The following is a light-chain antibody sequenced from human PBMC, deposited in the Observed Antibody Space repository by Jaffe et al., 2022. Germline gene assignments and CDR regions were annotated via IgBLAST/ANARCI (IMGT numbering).Light chain of an antibody. CDR2: DAS. J-gene: IGKJ2*01. Sequence: DIQMTQSPSTLSASVGDRVTITCRASQSISSWLAWYQQKPGKAPKLLIYDASNLQSGVPSRFSGSGSGTEFTLAISGLQPDDFATYYCQHYNSFSYTFGQGTKLEIK. V-gene: IGKV1-5*03. CDR1: QSISSW. CDR3: QHYNSFSYT.